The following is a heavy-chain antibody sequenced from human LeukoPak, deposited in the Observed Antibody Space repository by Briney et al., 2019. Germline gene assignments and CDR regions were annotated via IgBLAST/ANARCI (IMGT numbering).Heavy chain of an antibody. J-gene: IGHJ4*02. CDR2: ISYDGSNK. Sequence: GGSLRLFCAASGFTFSSYAMHWVRQAPGKGLEWVAVISYDGSNKYYADSVKGRFTISRDNSKNTLYLQMNSLRAEDTAVYYCAREASVRGVTEYFDYWGQGTLVTVSS. V-gene: IGHV3-30-3*01. CDR1: GFTFSSYA. D-gene: IGHD3-10*01. CDR3: AREASVRGVTEYFDY.